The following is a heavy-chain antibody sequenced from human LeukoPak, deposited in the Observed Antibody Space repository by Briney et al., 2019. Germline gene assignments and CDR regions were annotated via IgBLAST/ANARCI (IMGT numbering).Heavy chain of an antibody. Sequence: PSETLSLTCTVSGDSISGYYWSWIRQPPGKGLEWIGYIYHNGDTYYNPSLKSRVSISVDTSKNQFSLKLSSVTAADTAVYYCARAGVVPAAINRAFDIWGQGSVVTVSS. CDR1: GDSISGYY. CDR3: ARAGVVPAAINRAFDI. CDR2: IYHNGDT. V-gene: IGHV4-30-4*08. J-gene: IGHJ3*02. D-gene: IGHD2-2*02.